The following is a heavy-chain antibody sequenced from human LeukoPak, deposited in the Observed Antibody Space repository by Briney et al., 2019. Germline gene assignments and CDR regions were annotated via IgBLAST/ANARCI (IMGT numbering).Heavy chain of an antibody. CDR3: ARGITMVRGVTFYH. Sequence: SETLSLTCTVSGGSITSGAYYWSWIRQPAGKGLEWIGRIYTTGDTNYNPSLKSRVTISVDTSKNQFSLKLSSVTAADTAVYYCARGITMVRGVTFYHWGKGTLVTVSS. D-gene: IGHD3-10*01. CDR1: GGSITSGAYY. J-gene: IGHJ4*02. CDR2: IYTTGDT. V-gene: IGHV4-61*02.